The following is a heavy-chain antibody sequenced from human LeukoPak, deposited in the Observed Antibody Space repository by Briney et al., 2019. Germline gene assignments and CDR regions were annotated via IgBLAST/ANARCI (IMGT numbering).Heavy chain of an antibody. CDR1: GGSFSGYY. J-gene: IGHJ5*02. D-gene: IGHD3-3*01. CDR2: IYYSGST. V-gene: IGHV4-59*01. CDR3: ARGWYDFNWFDP. Sequence: SETLSLTCAVYGGSFSGYYWSWIRQPPGKGLEWIGYIYYSGSTNYNPSLKSRVTISVDTSKNQFSLKLSSVTAADTAVYYCARGWYDFNWFDPWGQGTLVTVSS.